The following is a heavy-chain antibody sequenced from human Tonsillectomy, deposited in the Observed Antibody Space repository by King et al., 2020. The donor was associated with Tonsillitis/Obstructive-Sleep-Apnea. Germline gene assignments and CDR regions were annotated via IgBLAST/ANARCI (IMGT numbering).Heavy chain of an antibody. CDR2: ISYDGSNK. J-gene: IGHJ4*02. CDR3: ARDDSGYFDY. CDR1: GFTFSSYA. Sequence: VQLVESGGGVVQPGRSLRLSCAASGFTFSSYAMHWVRQAPGKGLEWVAVISYDGSNKYYADSVKGRFTISRDNSKNTLYLQMNSLRAEDTAVYYCARDDSGYFDYWGQGTLVTVSS. D-gene: IGHD4-17*01. V-gene: IGHV3-30*04.